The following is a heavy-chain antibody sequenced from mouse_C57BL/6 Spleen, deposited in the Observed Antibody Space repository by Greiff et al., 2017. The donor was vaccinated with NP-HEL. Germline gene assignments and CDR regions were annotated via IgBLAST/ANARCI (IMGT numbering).Heavy chain of an antibody. CDR2: IDPSDSYT. V-gene: IGHV1-50*01. CDR3: ARSRTVAYYAMDY. CDR1: GYTFTSYW. J-gene: IGHJ4*01. D-gene: IGHD1-1*01. Sequence: VQLQQPGAELVKPGASVKLSCKASGYTFTSYWMQWVKQRPGQGLEWIGEIDPSDSYTNYNQKFKGKATLTVDTSSSTAYMQLSSLTSEDSAVYYCARSRTVAYYAMDYWGQGTSVTVSS.